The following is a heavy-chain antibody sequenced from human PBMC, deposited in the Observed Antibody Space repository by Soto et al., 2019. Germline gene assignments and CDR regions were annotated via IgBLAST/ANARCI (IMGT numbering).Heavy chain of an antibody. CDR1: GDSVSSNSAA. Sequence: SQTLSLTCAISGDSVSSNSAAWNWIRQSPSRGLEWLGRTYYRSKWYNDYAVSVKSRITINPDTSKNQFSLQLNSVTPEDTAVYYCARAHPPPITMVRGVIITWQFDPWGQGTLVTVSS. J-gene: IGHJ5*02. CDR2: TYYRSKWYN. V-gene: IGHV6-1*01. CDR3: ARAHPPPITMVRGVIITWQFDP. D-gene: IGHD3-10*01.